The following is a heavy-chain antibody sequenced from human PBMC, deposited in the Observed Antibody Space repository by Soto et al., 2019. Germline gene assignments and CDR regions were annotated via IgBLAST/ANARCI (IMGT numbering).Heavy chain of an antibody. V-gene: IGHV3-23*01. D-gene: IGHD3-22*01. CDR3: VKWHTSNFDSLPFTGFDF. Sequence: GGSLRLSCVVSGFTFSDSVMAWVRQAPGKGLEWLSVMSGDGRTRYAVSVTGRFTISRDNSKNTLYLQMRSLRAEDAAAYYCVKWHTSNFDSLPFTGFDFWGQGTQVTVSS. CDR1: GFTFSDSV. J-gene: IGHJ4*02. CDR2: MSGDGRT.